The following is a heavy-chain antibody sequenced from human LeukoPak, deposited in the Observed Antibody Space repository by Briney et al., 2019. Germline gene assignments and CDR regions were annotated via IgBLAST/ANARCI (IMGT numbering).Heavy chain of an antibody. Sequence: GGSLRLSCAASGFTFSSYAMHWVRQAPGKGLEWVAVISYDGSNKYYADSVKGRFTISRDNSKNTLYLQMNSLRVEDTAVYYCATDPSLITGTSGFESWGQGTLVTVSS. CDR3: ATDPSLITGTSGFES. CDR1: GFTFSSYA. J-gene: IGHJ4*02. D-gene: IGHD1-14*01. CDR2: ISYDGSNK. V-gene: IGHV3-30-3*01.